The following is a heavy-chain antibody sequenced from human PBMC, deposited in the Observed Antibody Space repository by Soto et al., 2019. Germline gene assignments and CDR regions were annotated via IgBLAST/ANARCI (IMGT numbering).Heavy chain of an antibody. V-gene: IGHV4-39*01. CDR3: ARLHGYCISSSCHGHYAMDV. D-gene: IGHD2-2*01. J-gene: IGHJ6*02. CDR2: IYYSGTT. Sequence: TQFLSCAFGNTSISNNRYTWRWIREPPGKGLEWIGSIYYSGTTYYNPSLNSRVTVSVDTSKNQFSLKVTSVTAADTAVYYCARLHGYCISSSCHGHYAMDVWGQGTTVT. CDR1: NTSISNNRYT.